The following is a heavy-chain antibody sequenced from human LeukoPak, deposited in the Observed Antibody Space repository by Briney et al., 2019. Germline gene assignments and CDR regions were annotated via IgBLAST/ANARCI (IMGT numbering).Heavy chain of an antibody. CDR3: ARQARLYCSSTSCHPGGFDP. CDR1: GYRFTNYW. Sequence: GESLKISCKGSGYRFTNYWIGWVRQMPGKGLEWMGIIYPGDSDTRYSPSFQGQVTISADKSISTAYLQWSSLKASDTAMYYCARQARLYCSSTSCHPGGFDPWGQGTLVTVSS. CDR2: IYPGDSDT. J-gene: IGHJ5*02. V-gene: IGHV5-51*01. D-gene: IGHD2-2*01.